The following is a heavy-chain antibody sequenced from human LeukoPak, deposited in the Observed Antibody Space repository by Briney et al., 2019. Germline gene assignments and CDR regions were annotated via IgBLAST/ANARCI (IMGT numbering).Heavy chain of an antibody. CDR1: GIIFSDFG. Sequence: EAGGSLRLSCAASGIIFSDFGMHWVRQAPGKGLEWMAIIWYDGSNKYYADSVKGRFTISRDNSQNTMYLQMNSLRAEDTAVYYCAKATCSGANCFSNSRDAFDIWGQGTRVTVSS. CDR3: AKATCSGANCFSNSRDAFDI. V-gene: IGHV3-33*06. J-gene: IGHJ3*02. CDR2: IWYDGSNK. D-gene: IGHD2-15*01.